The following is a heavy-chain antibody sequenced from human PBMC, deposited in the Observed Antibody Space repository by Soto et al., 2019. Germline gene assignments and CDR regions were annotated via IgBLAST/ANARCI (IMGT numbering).Heavy chain of an antibody. CDR3: ARLMYYYDSSGYYSGWFDP. V-gene: IGHV5-51*01. CDR2: IYPGDSDT. J-gene: IGHJ5*02. D-gene: IGHD3-22*01. Sequence: PGESLKISCKASGYSFTSYWIGWVRQMPGKGLEWMGIIYPGDSDTRYSPSFQGQVTISADESISTAYLQWSSLKASDTAMYYCARLMYYYDSSGYYSGWFDPWGQGTLVTVSS. CDR1: GYSFTSYW.